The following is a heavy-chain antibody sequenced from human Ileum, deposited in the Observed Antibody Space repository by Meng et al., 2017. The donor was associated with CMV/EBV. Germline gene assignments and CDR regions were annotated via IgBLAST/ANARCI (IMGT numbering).Heavy chain of an antibody. CDR3: AREVVVPAAANWFDP. Sequence: GGSISSSSYYWGWIRQPPGKGLEWIGSIYYSGSTYYNPSLKSRVTISVDTSKNQFSLKLSSVTAADTAVYYCAREVVVPAAANWFDPWGQGTLVTISS. CDR1: GGSISSSSYY. J-gene: IGHJ5*02. CDR2: IYYSGST. V-gene: IGHV4-39*07. D-gene: IGHD2-2*01.